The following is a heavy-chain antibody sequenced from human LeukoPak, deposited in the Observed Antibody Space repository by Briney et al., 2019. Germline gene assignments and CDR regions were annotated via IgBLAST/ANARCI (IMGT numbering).Heavy chain of an antibody. J-gene: IGHJ4*02. Sequence: PGGSLRLSCAASGFTFSRYSMNWVRQAPGKGMEWVSYIISSSSYIYYADSVKGRFTISRDNAKNSLYLQMNRLRDEDTPVYYCARDPQYCSGGSCYSFDYWGQGTLVTVSS. V-gene: IGHV3-21*01. D-gene: IGHD2-15*01. CDR2: IISSSSYI. CDR3: ARDPQYCSGGSCYSFDY. CDR1: GFTFSRYS.